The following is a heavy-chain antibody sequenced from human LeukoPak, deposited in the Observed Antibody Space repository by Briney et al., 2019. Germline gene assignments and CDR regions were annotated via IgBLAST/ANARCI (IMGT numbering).Heavy chain of an antibody. CDR2: ISTSDGTT. D-gene: IGHD5-18*01. Sequence: GGSLRLSCAASAFTFSSYAMSWVRQAPGKGLEWVSPISTSDGTTYYADSVKGRFTISRDNSKNTLYLQMNSLRAEDAAIYYCAKGRTGFSYGYGIDYWGQGTLVTVSS. CDR1: AFTFSSYA. J-gene: IGHJ4*02. V-gene: IGHV3-23*01. CDR3: AKGRTGFSYGYGIDY.